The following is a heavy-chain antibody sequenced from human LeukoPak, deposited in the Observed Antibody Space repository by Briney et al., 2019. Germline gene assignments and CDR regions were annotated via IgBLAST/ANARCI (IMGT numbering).Heavy chain of an antibody. J-gene: IGHJ4*02. CDR1: AFTFSSYA. V-gene: IGHV3-23*01. Sequence: GQPLRLSCAASAFTFSSYAMSWVSHAQREGMEWDSSIIGSVASTYYADSVKGPFTISRDNSKDTLYLQMNSLRAEDTAVYYCAKTYYYGSGSFDYWGQGTLVTVSS. CDR3: AKTYYYGSGSFDY. D-gene: IGHD3-10*01. CDR2: IIGSVAST.